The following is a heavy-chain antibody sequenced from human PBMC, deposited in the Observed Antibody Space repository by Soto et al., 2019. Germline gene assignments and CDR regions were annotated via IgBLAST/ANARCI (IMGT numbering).Heavy chain of an antibody. CDR1: GFSFSSYA. J-gene: IGHJ4*02. CDR3: ARQTTVTAIFDY. Sequence: PGGSLRLSCAASGFSFSSYAMTWVRQAPGRGLQWVSAISGSGSPTYYADSVKGRFTISRDNSKNTLYLQMNSLRAEDTAVYYCARQTTVTAIFDYWGQGTLVTVSS. CDR2: ISGSGSPT. V-gene: IGHV3-23*01. D-gene: IGHD4-17*01.